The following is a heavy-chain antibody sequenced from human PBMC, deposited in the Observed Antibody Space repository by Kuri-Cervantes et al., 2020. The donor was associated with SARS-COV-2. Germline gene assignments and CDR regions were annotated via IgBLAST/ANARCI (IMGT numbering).Heavy chain of an antibody. V-gene: IGHV4-39*07. D-gene: IGHD3-10*01. Sequence: SEILSLTCTVSGGPISSSSYYCGWIRQPPGKGLAWIGSIYHSGSTYYNPSLKSRVTISVDTSKNQFSLKLSSVTAADTAVYYCASLWFGEPGYYFDYWGQGTLVTVSS. J-gene: IGHJ4*02. CDR1: GGPISSSSYY. CDR2: IYHSGST. CDR3: ASLWFGEPGYYFDY.